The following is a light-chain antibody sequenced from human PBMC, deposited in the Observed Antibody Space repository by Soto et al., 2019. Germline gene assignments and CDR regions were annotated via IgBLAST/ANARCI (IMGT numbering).Light chain of an antibody. V-gene: IGKV1-39*01. J-gene: IGKJ1*01. CDR1: QSISSL. CDR3: QHYNSYSEA. Sequence: DIQMTQSPSSLPASVGDRVTITCRASQSISSLLNWYQKKAGKAPKLLIYGASNLQRGVPSRFSGSGSGTDFTLTISSLQPDDFATYYCQHYNSYSEAFGQGTKVDIK. CDR2: GAS.